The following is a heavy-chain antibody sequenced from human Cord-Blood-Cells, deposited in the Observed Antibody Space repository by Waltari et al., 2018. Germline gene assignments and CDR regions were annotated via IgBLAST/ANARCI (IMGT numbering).Heavy chain of an antibody. V-gene: IGHV3-15*01. CDR2: IKSKTDGGTT. Sequence: EVQLVESGGGLVKPGGSLRLSCAASGFTFSNAWMSWVRQAPGKGLEWVGRIKSKTDGGTTDYAAPVKGRFTISRDDSKNTLYLQMNSLKTEDTAVYYCTTDYDILTGYYKGSFDYWGQGTLVTVSS. CDR1: GFTFSNAW. D-gene: IGHD3-9*01. CDR3: TTDYDILTGYYKGSFDY. J-gene: IGHJ4*02.